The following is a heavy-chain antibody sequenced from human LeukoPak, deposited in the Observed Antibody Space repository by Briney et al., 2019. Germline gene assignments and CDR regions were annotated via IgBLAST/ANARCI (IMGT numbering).Heavy chain of an antibody. CDR3: AKRSGSHYVGYFDQ. CDR2: ISGSGIST. Sequence: AGGSLRLSCAASGFTVSSNYMSWVRQAPGKGLEWVSTISGSGISTYYAASVKGRFTISRDTSKTTLFLRMNSLRAEDTAVYYCAKRSGSHYVGYFDQWGQGTLVTVSS. V-gene: IGHV3-23*01. J-gene: IGHJ4*02. CDR1: GFTVSSNY. D-gene: IGHD1-26*01.